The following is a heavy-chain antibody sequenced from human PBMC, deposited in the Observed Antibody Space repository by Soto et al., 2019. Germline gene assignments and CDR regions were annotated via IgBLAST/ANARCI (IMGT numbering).Heavy chain of an antibody. V-gene: IGHV3-33*01. Sequence: GGSLRLLTAPSGFTFRSYSMNWVRPAPGKGLEWVAVIWYDGSNKYYADSVKGRFTISRDNSKNTLYLQMNSLRAEDTAVYYCARDLGGDDGGYWGQGT. CDR1: GFTFRSYS. D-gene: IGHD4-17*01. J-gene: IGHJ4*02. CDR3: ARDLGGDDGGY. CDR2: IWYDGSNK.